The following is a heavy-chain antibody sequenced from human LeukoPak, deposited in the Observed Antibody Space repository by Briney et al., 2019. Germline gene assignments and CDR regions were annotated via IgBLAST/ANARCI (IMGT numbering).Heavy chain of an antibody. Sequence: GGSLRLSCAASGFTFSSYSMNWVRQAPGKGLEWVSSISSSSSYIYYADLVKGRFTISRDNAKNSLYLQMNSLRAEDTAVYYCARVGRWLQLNYFDYWGQGTLVTVSS. D-gene: IGHD5-24*01. CDR1: GFTFSSYS. J-gene: IGHJ4*02. V-gene: IGHV3-21*01. CDR3: ARVGRWLQLNYFDY. CDR2: ISSSSSYI.